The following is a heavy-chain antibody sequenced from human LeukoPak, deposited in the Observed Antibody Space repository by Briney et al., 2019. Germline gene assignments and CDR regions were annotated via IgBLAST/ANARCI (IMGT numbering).Heavy chain of an antibody. Sequence: SETLSLTCTVSGGSISNYYWSWIRQPPGKGLEWIGYIYYSGSTNYNPSLKSRVTISVDTSKNQFSLKLSFVTAADTAVYCCARVGGTNYYYYGMDVWGQGTTVTVSS. CDR3: ARVGGTNYYYYGMDV. D-gene: IGHD1-1*01. CDR1: GGSISNYY. CDR2: IYYSGST. J-gene: IGHJ6*02. V-gene: IGHV4-59*01.